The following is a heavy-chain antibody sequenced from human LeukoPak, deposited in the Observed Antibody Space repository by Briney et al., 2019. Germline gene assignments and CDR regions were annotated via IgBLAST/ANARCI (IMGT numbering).Heavy chain of an antibody. V-gene: IGHV4-34*01. Sequence: SETLSLTCAVYGGSFSGYYWSWIRQTPGKGLEWIGEINHSGSTNYNPSLKSRVTISVDTSKNQFSLKLSSVTAADTAVYYCARGPPGYSSSWYLWFDPWGQGTLVTVSS. CDR3: ARGPPGYSSSWYLWFDP. D-gene: IGHD6-13*01. J-gene: IGHJ5*02. CDR2: INHSGST. CDR1: GGSFSGYY.